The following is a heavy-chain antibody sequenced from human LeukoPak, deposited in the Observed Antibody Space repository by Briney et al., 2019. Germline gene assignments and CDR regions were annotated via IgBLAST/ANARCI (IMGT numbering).Heavy chain of an antibody. J-gene: IGHJ4*02. CDR1: GFTFRTYT. V-gene: IGHV3-7*01. Sequence: GGSLRLSCAASGFTFRTYTINWVRQAPGKGLEWVANIKHDGSEKYYVDSVKGRFTISRDNAKNSLYLQMNSLSAEDTAVYYCAREIYRYSGSYFDYWGQGTLVAVSS. CDR2: IKHDGSEK. D-gene: IGHD1-26*01. CDR3: AREIYRYSGSYFDY.